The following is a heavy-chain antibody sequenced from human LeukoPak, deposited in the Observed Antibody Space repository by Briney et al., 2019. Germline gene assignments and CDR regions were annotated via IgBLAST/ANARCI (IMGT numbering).Heavy chain of an antibody. D-gene: IGHD1-26*01. V-gene: IGHV4-59*01. Sequence: SETLSLTCTVSGGSINNYYWGWIRQPPGRGLEWIGHIYSSGSTKKNSALESRISLSVDTSNNQFSLRISAVTAADTAVYYCARYSGNPAWYFDYRGQGTLVSVSS. CDR3: ARYSGNPAWYFDY. CDR1: GGSINNYY. J-gene: IGHJ4*02. CDR2: IYSSGST.